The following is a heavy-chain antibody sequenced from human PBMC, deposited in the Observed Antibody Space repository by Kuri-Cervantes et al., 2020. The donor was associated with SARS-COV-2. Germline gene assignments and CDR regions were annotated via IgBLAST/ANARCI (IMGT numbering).Heavy chain of an antibody. CDR2: FDPEDGET. Sequence: ASVKVSCKVSGYTLTELSMHWVRQAPGKGLEWMEGFDPEDGETIYAQKFQGRVTMTEDTSTDTAYMELSSLRSDNTAVYYCASLLSNRGEYYFDYWGQGTLVTVSS. D-gene: IGHD3-16*02. V-gene: IGHV1-24*01. CDR3: ASLLSNRGEYYFDY. J-gene: IGHJ4*02. CDR1: GYTLTELS.